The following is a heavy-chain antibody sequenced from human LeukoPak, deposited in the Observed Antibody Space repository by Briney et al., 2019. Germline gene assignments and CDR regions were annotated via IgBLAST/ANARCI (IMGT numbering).Heavy chain of an antibody. CDR2: INQDGSEK. CDR1: GFTFRSHW. J-gene: IGHJ3*02. D-gene: IGHD6-13*01. CDR3: ARDSEHSSSFAFDI. Sequence: PGGSLRLSCAASGFTFRSHWMSWVRQAPGKGLEWVANINQDGSEKHYVDYVKGRFTISRDNAKNSLYLQMNSLRAEHTAMYYCARDSEHSSSFAFDIWGQGTMVTVSS. V-gene: IGHV3-7*01.